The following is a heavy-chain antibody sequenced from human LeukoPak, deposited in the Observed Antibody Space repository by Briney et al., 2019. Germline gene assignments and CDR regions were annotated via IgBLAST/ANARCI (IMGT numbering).Heavy chain of an antibody. J-gene: IGHJ4*02. CDR3: ARVRQWLALTATFDY. D-gene: IGHD6-19*01. CDR2: INPNSGGT. CDR1: GYTFTGYY. V-gene: IGHV1-2*02. Sequence: ASVKVSCKASGYTFTGYYMHWVRQAPGQGLEWMGWINPNSGGTNYAQKFQGRVTMTRDTSISTAYMELSRLRSDDTAVYYCARVRQWLALTATFDYWGQGTLVTVSS.